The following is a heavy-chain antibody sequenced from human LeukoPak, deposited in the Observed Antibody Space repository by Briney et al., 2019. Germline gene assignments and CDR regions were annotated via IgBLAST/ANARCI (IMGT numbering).Heavy chain of an antibody. CDR3: ARGPDYDILADYFDY. CDR2: ISYDGSNK. Sequence: PGRSLRLSCAASGFTFSNYALHWVRQASGKGLEWVAVISYDGSNKFYADSVRGRFTISRDNSKNTLFLQMNSLRPEDTAVYYCARGPDYDILADYFDYWGQGTLVTVSS. D-gene: IGHD3-9*01. V-gene: IGHV3-30*04. J-gene: IGHJ4*02. CDR1: GFTFSNYA.